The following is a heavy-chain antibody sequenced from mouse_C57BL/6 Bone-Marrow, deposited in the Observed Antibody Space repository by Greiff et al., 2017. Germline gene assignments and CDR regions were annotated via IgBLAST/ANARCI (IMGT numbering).Heavy chain of an antibody. CDR2: IYPRSGNT. V-gene: IGHV1-81*01. CDR3: ASGGYYGSSSWWYFDV. D-gene: IGHD1-1*01. CDR1: GYTFTSYG. Sequence: VKLQESGAELARPGASVKLSCKASGYTFTSYGISWVKQRTGQGLEWIGEIYPRSGNTYYNEKFKGKATLTADKSSSTAYMELRSLTSEDSAVYFCASGGYYGSSSWWYFDVWGTGTTVTVSS. J-gene: IGHJ1*03.